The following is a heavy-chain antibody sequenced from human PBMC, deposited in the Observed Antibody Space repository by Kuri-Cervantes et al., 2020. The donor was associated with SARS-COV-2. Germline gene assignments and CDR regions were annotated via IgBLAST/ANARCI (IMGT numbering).Heavy chain of an antibody. Sequence: GEPLQISCSASGFTFSSYWLSWVRQVPGKGLVWVSRINDDGSITNHADSVKGRFTVSRDNDKSMVFLQMSSLRAEDTAVYYCARFNWNWTGYFDYWGQGTLVTVSS. CDR1: GFTFSSYW. CDR2: INDDGSIT. CDR3: ARFNWNWTGYFDY. J-gene: IGHJ4*02. D-gene: IGHD3/OR15-3a*01. V-gene: IGHV3-74*01.